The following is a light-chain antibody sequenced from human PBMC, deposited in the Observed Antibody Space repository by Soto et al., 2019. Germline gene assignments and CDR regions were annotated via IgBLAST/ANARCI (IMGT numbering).Light chain of an antibody. CDR3: QSYDSSLSVVV. J-gene: IGLJ2*01. V-gene: IGLV1-40*01. Sequence: QTVLTQPPSVSGAPGQRVTISCTGSSSNIGAGNDVQWYQQLPGTAPKLLIYSNTNWPSGVPDRFSGSKSGTSASLAITGLQAEDEADYYCQSYDSSLSVVVFGGGTKLTVL. CDR2: SNT. CDR1: SSNIGAGND.